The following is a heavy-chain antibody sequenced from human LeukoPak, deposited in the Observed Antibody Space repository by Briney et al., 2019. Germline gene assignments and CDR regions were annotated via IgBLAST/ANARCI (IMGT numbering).Heavy chain of an antibody. D-gene: IGHD3-10*01. J-gene: IGHJ3*02. CDR1: GYTFTSYY. V-gene: IGHV1-46*01. CDR3: ARVVGPDAFDI. Sequence: ASVKVSCKASGYTFTSYYMHWVRQAPGQGLEWMGIINPSGGSTSYAQKSQGRVTMTRDTSTSTVYMELSSLRSEDTAVYYCARVVGPDAFDIWGQGTMVTVSS. CDR2: INPSGGST.